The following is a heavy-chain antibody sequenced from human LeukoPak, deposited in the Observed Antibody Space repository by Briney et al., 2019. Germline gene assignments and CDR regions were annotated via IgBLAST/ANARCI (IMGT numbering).Heavy chain of an antibody. CDR1: GGSFSGYY. CDR2: INHSGST. CDR3: ARIRTGKKGSFDY. J-gene: IGHJ4*02. D-gene: IGHD1-1*01. V-gene: IGHV4-34*01. Sequence: SETLSLTCAVYGGSFSGYYWSWIRQPPGKGLEWIGEINHSGSTNYNPSLKSRVTISVDTSKNQFSLKLSSVTAADTAVYYCARIRTGKKGSFDYWGQGTLVTVSS.